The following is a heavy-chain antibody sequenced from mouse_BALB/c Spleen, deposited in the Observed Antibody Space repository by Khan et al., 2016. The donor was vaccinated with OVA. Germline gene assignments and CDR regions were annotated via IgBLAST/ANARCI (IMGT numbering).Heavy chain of an antibody. V-gene: IGHV3-2*02. CDR2: ISYSGVT. CDR3: SRGNYYGYYFDY. CDR1: GYSITSGYA. J-gene: IGHJ2*01. Sequence: EVQLQESGPGLVKPSQSLSLTCTVTGYSITSGYAWNWLRQFPGNKLEWMGYISYSGVTCYTPSLKSRISITRDTSKNQFFLQLTSVTTEDTATYYCSRGNYYGYYFDYWGQGTTLTVSS. D-gene: IGHD1-1*01.